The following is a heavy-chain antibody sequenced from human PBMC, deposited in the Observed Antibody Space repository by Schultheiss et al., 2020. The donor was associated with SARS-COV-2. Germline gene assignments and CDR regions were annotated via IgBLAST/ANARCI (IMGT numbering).Heavy chain of an antibody. D-gene: IGHD6-13*01. CDR1: GFTFSSYA. V-gene: IGHV3-30-3*01. Sequence: GESLKISCAASGFTFSSYAMHWVRQAPGKGLEWVAVISYDGSNKYYADSVKGRFTISRDNSKNTLYLQMNSLRAEDTAVYYCARAHPYSSSWYGPVDYWGQGTLVTVSS. J-gene: IGHJ4*02. CDR3: ARAHPYSSSWYGPVDY. CDR2: ISYDGSNK.